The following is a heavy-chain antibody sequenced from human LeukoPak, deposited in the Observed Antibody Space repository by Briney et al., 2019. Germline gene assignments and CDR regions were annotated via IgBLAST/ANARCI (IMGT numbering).Heavy chain of an antibody. D-gene: IGHD2-2*01. Sequence: SETLSLTCAVYGGSFSGYYWSWIRQPPGKGLEWIGEINHSGSTNYNPSLKSRVTISLDTSKNQFPQMLISVTAADTTVYYCARVLVTALTYYMDAWGKGTTVTVSS. V-gene: IGHV4-34*01. CDR3: ARVLVTALTYYMDA. J-gene: IGHJ6*03. CDR1: GGSFSGYY. CDR2: INHSGST.